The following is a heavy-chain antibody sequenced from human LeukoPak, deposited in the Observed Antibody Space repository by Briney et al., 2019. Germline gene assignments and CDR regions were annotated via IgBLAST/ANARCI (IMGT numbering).Heavy chain of an antibody. CDR3: TRGALGVTTVTYY. CDR1: GFTFSNYA. V-gene: IGHV3-30-3*01. Sequence: GGSLRLSCAASGFTFSNYAMHWVRQAPGKGLEWVAVISYDGSNKYYAESVKGRFTISRDNSKNTLYLEMNSLRPEDTAVYYCTRGALGVTTVTYYWGQGTLVTVSS. D-gene: IGHD4-17*01. CDR2: ISYDGSNK. J-gene: IGHJ4*02.